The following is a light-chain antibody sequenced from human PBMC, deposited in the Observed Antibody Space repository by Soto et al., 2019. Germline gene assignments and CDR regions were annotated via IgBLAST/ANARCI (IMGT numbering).Light chain of an antibody. J-gene: IGKJ3*01. CDR2: GAS. V-gene: IGKV1-9*01. CDR1: QGIGTD. CDR3: QKCDYLPI. Sequence: IQLTQSPSSLSASVGDRVTFTCRASQGIGTDLAWYQQKPGIAPKLLIYGASTLQSGVPSRFSGSGSGTDFTFTISSLQPEDVATYYCQKCDYLPIFGPGTTVDLK.